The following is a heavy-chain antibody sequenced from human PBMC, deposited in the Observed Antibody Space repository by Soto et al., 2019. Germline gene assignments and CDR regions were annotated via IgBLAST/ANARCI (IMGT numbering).Heavy chain of an antibody. J-gene: IGHJ4*02. Sequence: ASVKVSCKTSGYAFPHYVINWVRQAPGHGLEWMGFSTHTGNTNYAQNFQGRVVLTTDTSTSTAYMEVTSLRSDDTAVYYCARSGEHPLDYWGQGTLVTVSS. CDR1: GYAFPHYV. V-gene: IGHV1-18*01. CDR3: ARSGEHPLDY. CDR2: STHTGNT. D-gene: IGHD1-26*01.